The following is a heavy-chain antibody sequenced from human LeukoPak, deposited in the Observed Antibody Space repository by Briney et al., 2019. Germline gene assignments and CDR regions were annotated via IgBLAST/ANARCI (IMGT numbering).Heavy chain of an antibody. CDR1: GGSISSYY. Sequence: TSETLSLTRTVSGGSISSYYWSWIRQPPGKGLEWIGYIYYSGSTHYNPSLKSRVTISVDTSKNQFSLKLSSVTAADTAVYYCARRPYDILTNNWFDPRGQGTLVTVSS. D-gene: IGHD3-9*01. CDR2: IYYSGST. J-gene: IGHJ5*02. V-gene: IGHV4-59*01. CDR3: ARRPYDILTNNWFDP.